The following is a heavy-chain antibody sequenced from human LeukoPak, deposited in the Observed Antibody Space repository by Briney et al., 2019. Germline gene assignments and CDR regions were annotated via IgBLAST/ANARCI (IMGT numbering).Heavy chain of an antibody. D-gene: IGHD3-22*01. CDR2: FYYTGGT. Sequence: SGALSLTCTVSRGSITSDYYWASIRRPPGRGLEWIGIFYYTGGTYYNPSLKSPVTMSLDTSKNQFSLKLNTLTHEDTAVYYCARMYVPFYDTSGYYLDYWGQGPGVTVSS. V-gene: IGHV4-39*01. CDR3: ARMYVPFYDTSGYYLDY. CDR1: RGSITSDYY. J-gene: IGHJ4*02.